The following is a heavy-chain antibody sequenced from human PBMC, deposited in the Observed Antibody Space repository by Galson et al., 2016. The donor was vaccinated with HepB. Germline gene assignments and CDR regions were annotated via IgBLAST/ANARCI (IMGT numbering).Heavy chain of an antibody. CDR1: GYTFGSYG. V-gene: IGHV1-18*01. CDR2: ISAYTGYT. CDR3: ARDRDGSGRYYY. Sequence: SVKVSCKASGYTFGSYGITWVRQAPGQGLDYMGWISAYTGYTIYAQKLQGRVTMTTDTSTNTAYMELRSLTFDDTAVYYCARDRDGSGRYYYWGQGTLVTVSS. D-gene: IGHD3-10*01. J-gene: IGHJ4*02.